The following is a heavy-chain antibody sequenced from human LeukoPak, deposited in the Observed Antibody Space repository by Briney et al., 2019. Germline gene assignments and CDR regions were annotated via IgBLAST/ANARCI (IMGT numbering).Heavy chain of an antibody. D-gene: IGHD1-26*01. CDR1: GFTFSSYG. CDR3: AKDPSHWELLTGGYFDY. J-gene: IGHJ4*02. Sequence: GGSLRLSCAASGFTFSSYGMSWVRQAPGKGLEWVSAISGSGGSTYYADSVKGRFTISRDNSKNTLYLQMNNLRAEDTAVYYCAKDPSHWELLTGGYFDYWGQGTLVTVSS. V-gene: IGHV3-23*01. CDR2: ISGSGGST.